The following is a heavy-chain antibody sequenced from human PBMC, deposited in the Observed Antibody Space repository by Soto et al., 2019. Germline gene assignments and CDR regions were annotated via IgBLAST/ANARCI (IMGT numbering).Heavy chain of an antibody. CDR1: GGSISRSNW. V-gene: IGHV4-4*02. CDR2: IYHSGST. J-gene: IGHJ6*02. CDR3: ARGLQGDFWSGHLGYGMDV. D-gene: IGHD3-3*01. Sequence: PSETLSLTCAVSGGSISRSNWWSWVRQPPGKGLDRIGEIYHSGSTNYNPSLKSRVTIPVDKSKNHFSLKLSSVTAADTDAYYCARGLQGDFWSGHLGYGMDVWGQGTTVAVSS.